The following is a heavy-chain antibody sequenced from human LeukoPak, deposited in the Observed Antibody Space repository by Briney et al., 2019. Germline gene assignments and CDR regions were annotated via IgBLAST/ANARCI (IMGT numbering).Heavy chain of an antibody. V-gene: IGHV3-23*01. J-gene: IGHJ4*02. Sequence: GGSLRLSCAISEFTFSIYAMSWVRQAPGKGLEWVSSSTSAGENTFYTGSVKGRFTISRDNSRNTLYLQMNSLRAEDTAIYYCAKDRPNYYGSNGHYYRRDGDYWGQGTLVTVSS. CDR3: AKDRPNYYGSNGHYYRRDGDY. CDR1: EFTFSIYA. D-gene: IGHD3-22*01. CDR2: STSAGENT.